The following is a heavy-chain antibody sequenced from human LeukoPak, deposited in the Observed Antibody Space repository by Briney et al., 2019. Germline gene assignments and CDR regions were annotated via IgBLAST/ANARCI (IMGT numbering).Heavy chain of an antibody. J-gene: IGHJ4*02. Sequence: GGSLRLSCAASGFTFTYYWMHWVRHAPGKGLVWVARINGDGSSTNYADSVKGRFTISRDNAKNTLYLQMNSLRAEDTAVYYCANDDFGASGLPDYWGQGTLVTVSS. V-gene: IGHV3-74*01. CDR2: INGDGSST. D-gene: IGHD4-17*01. CDR3: ANDDFGASGLPDY. CDR1: GFTFTYYW.